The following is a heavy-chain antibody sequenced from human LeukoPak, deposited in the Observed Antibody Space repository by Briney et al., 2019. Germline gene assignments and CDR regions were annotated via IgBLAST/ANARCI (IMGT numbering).Heavy chain of an antibody. CDR2: IYSGGST. CDR1: GFSVSSKY. CDR3: PSSVSVVSPEY. Sequence: GGSLRLSCAVSGFSVSSKYMSWVSQAPGKGLEWVSVIYSGGSTYYANSVKGRFTISRDNSKNMLFLQMNSLRAEDTAVFFCPSSVSVVSPEYWGEGTLVTVSS. D-gene: IGHD5/OR15-5a*01. J-gene: IGHJ4*02. V-gene: IGHV3-53*01.